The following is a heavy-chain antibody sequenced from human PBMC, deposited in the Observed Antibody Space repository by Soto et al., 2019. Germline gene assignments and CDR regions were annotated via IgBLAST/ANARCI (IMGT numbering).Heavy chain of an antibody. CDR2: IMYDGLV. J-gene: IGHJ3*02. CDR3: ARGSGPNDAFDI. CDR1: GDSVSSRSHY. D-gene: IGHD2-15*01. V-gene: IGHV4-39*07. Sequence: PSETLSLTCTVSGDSVSSRSHYWVWIRQPPGKGLEWISTIMYDGLVYYNPSLKSRVTISVDTSKNQFSLKLSSVTAADTAVYYCARGSGPNDAFDIWGQGTMVTVSS.